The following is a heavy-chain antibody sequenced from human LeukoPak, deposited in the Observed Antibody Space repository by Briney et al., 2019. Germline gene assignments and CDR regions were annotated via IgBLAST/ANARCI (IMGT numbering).Heavy chain of an antibody. CDR2: VYSTGST. J-gene: IGHJ6*03. CDR1: GGSLSSYY. CDR3: ARGHYDFWSGHAYYYYYMDV. D-gene: IGHD3-3*01. Sequence: SETLSLTCTVSGGSLSSYYWSWIRQPPGKGLEWIGYVYSTGSTNYNSSLKSRVTISVDTSRNQFSLKLSSVTAADTAVYYCARGHYDFWSGHAYYYYYMDVWGKGTTVTVSS. V-gene: IGHV4-59*12.